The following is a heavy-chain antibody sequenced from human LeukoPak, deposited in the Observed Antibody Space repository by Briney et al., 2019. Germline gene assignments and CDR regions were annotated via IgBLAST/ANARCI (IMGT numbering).Heavy chain of an antibody. CDR3: AREGYCSSTSCYMFV. Sequence: ASAKVSCKASGGTFSSYAISWVRQAPGKGLEWMGGIIPIFGTANYAQKFQGRVTITAGKSTSTAYMELSSLRSEDTAVYYCAREGYCSSTSCYMFVWGQGTLVTVSS. J-gene: IGHJ4*02. V-gene: IGHV1-69*06. CDR2: IIPIFGTA. D-gene: IGHD2-2*02. CDR1: GGTFSSYA.